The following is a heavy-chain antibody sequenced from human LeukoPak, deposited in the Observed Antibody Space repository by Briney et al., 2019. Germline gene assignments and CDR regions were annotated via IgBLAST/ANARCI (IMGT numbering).Heavy chain of an antibody. J-gene: IGHJ4*02. Sequence: PSETLSLTCTVSGGSISSSSYYWGWIRQPPGKGLEWIGSIYYSGSTYYNPSLKSRVTISVDTSKNQFSLKLSSVTAADTAVYYCAMHYFDWSYPRGGYFDYWGQGTLVTVSS. CDR1: GGSISSSSYY. V-gene: IGHV4-39*07. D-gene: IGHD3-9*01. CDR2: IYYSGST. CDR3: AMHYFDWSYPRGGYFDY.